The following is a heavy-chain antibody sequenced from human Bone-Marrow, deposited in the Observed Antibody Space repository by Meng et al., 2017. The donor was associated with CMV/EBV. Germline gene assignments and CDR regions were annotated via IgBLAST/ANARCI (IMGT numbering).Heavy chain of an antibody. CDR1: GFTFSSYS. Sequence: GGSLRLSCAASGFTFSSYSMNWVRQAPGKGLEWVSSISSSSGYIYYADSVKGRFTISRDNAKNSLYLQMNSLRAEDTAVYYCAVVYDSSGYQGSGSSDYWGQGTLVTVSS. CDR2: ISSSSGYI. J-gene: IGHJ4*02. D-gene: IGHD3-22*01. V-gene: IGHV3-21*01. CDR3: AVVYDSSGYQGSGSSDY.